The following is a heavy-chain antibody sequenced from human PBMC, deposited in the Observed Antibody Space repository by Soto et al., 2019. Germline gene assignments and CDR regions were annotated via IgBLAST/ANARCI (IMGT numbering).Heavy chain of an antibody. V-gene: IGHV3-30*18. Sequence: GGSLRLSCAASGFTFSTYGMHWVRQAPGKGLEWVAIISYDGNNKYYADAVKGRFTIYRDKSKSTLYLQMNSLRAEDTALYYCAKDRGRGYDFWSGYYSNLPHSYNGMDVWGQGTTVTVSS. CDR2: ISYDGNNK. CDR3: AKDRGRGYDFWSGYYSNLPHSYNGMDV. CDR1: GFTFSTYG. D-gene: IGHD3-3*01. J-gene: IGHJ6*02.